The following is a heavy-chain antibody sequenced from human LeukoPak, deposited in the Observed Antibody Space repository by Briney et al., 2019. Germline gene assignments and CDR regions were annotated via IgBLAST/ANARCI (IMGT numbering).Heavy chain of an antibody. CDR1: GFTFSTYG. CDR3: ARGSGYSYAFTGRERTKSRLDY. Sequence: PGGSLRLSCAASGFTFSTYGMHWVRQTPGKGLEWVAVISYDGSNKYYTDSVKGRFTISRDNSKNTLYLQMSSLRAEDTAVYYCARGSGYSYAFTGRERTKSRLDYWGPGTLVTVSS. V-gene: IGHV3-30*03. J-gene: IGHJ4*02. CDR2: ISYDGSNK. D-gene: IGHD5-18*01.